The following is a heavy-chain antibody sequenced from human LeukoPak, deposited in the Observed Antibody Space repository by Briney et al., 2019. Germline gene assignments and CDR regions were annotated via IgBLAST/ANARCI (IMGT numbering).Heavy chain of an antibody. CDR2: INPNSGGT. V-gene: IGHV1-2*02. J-gene: IGHJ4*02. D-gene: IGHD6-13*01. Sequence: GASVKVSCKASGYTFTGYYMHWVRQAPGQGLEWIGWINPNSGGTNYAQKLQGRVTMTTDTSTSTAYMELRSLRSDDTAVYYCAREGGGSYSSSWYQWNYFDYWGQGTLVTVSS. CDR3: AREGGGSYSSSWYQWNYFDY. CDR1: GYTFTGYY.